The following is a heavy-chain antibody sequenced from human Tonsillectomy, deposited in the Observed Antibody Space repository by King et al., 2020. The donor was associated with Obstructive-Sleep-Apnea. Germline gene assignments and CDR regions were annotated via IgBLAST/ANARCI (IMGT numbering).Heavy chain of an antibody. CDR1: GGSIISSNW. J-gene: IGHJ5*02. Sequence: LQLQESGPGLVKPSGTLSLTCAVSGGSIISSNWGSWVRQPPGKGLEWMWEIYHSGSTNYNPSLNRRVTISVDKSKHPFSLKLSSVTAADTAVYYCAREATVTTKQRVGYNWFDPWGQGTLVTVSS. CDR2: IYHSGST. D-gene: IGHD4-17*01. CDR3: AREATVTTKQRVGYNWFDP. V-gene: IGHV4-4*02.